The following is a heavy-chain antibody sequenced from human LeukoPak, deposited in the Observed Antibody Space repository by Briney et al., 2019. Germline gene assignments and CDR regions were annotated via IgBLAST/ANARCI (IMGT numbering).Heavy chain of an antibody. Sequence: GGSLRLSCAASGFTFSSYGMHWVRQAPGKGLEWVAVIWYDGSNKYHADSVKGRFTISRDNSKNTLYLQMNSLRGEDTAVYYCARARCSGGSCYGNYYYYYGMDVWGQGTTVTVSS. CDR1: GFTFSSYG. CDR2: IWYDGSNK. V-gene: IGHV3-33*01. D-gene: IGHD2-15*01. J-gene: IGHJ6*02. CDR3: ARARCSGGSCYGNYYYYYGMDV.